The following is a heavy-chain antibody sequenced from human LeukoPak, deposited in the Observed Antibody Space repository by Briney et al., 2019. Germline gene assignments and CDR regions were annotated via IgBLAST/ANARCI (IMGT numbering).Heavy chain of an antibody. CDR2: IYYSGST. Sequence: SETLSLTCAVYGGSFSGYYWSWIRQPPGKGLEWIGYIYYSGSTNYNPSLKSRVTISVDTSKNQFSLKLSSVTAADTAVYYCAKGRYSSSWYYFDYWGQGTLVTVSS. V-gene: IGHV4-59*01. D-gene: IGHD6-13*01. J-gene: IGHJ4*02. CDR1: GGSFSGYY. CDR3: AKGRYSSSWYYFDY.